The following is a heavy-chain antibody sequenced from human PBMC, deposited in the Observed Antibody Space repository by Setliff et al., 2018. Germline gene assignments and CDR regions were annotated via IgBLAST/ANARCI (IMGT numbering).Heavy chain of an antibody. CDR2: IYYSGST. J-gene: IGHJ3*02. CDR3: ARASYYYDSSGYYGAGAFDI. V-gene: IGHV4-59*01. CDR1: GGSISSYY. D-gene: IGHD3-22*01. Sequence: SETLSLTCTASGGSISSYYWSWIRQPPGKGLEWIGYIYYSGSTNYNPSLKSRVTISVDTSKNQFSLKLSSVTAADTAVYYCARASYYYDSSGYYGAGAFDIWGQGTMVTVS.